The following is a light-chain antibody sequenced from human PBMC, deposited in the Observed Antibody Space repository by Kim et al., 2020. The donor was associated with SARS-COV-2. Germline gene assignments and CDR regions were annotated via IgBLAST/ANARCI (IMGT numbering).Light chain of an antibody. Sequence: QSALTQPRSVSGSPGQSVTISCTGTSSDVGHYNHVSWYQQHPGKAPKFMIYDVSKRPSGVPDRFSGSKSGNTASLTISGLQAEDEADYYCCSYAGSYTFVFGGGTQLTVL. CDR2: DVS. V-gene: IGLV2-11*01. CDR1: SSDVGHYNH. CDR3: CSYAGSYTFV. J-gene: IGLJ2*01.